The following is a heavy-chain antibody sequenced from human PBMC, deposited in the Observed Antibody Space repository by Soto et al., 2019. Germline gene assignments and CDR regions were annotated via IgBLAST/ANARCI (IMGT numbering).Heavy chain of an antibody. CDR1: GFTFSSYA. D-gene: IGHD4-17*01. CDR2: ISSNGGST. V-gene: IGHV3-64*01. CDR3: ARVPDYGDYAVDY. J-gene: IGHJ4*02. Sequence: EVPLVESGGGLVQPGGSLRLSCAASGFTFSSYAMHWVRQAPGKGLEYVSAISSNGGSTYYANSVKGRFTISRDNSKNTLYLQMGSLRAEDMAVYYCARVPDYGDYAVDYWGQGTLVTVSS.